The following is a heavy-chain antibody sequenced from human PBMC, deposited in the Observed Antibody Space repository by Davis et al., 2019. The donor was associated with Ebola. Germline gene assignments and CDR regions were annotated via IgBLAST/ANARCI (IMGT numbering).Heavy chain of an antibody. D-gene: IGHD4-17*01. CDR2: ISGSGGST. V-gene: IGHV3-23*01. CDR3: AKDHGDFDY. Sequence: GESLKISCAASGFTFSSYAMSWVRQAPGKGLEWVSAISGSGGSTYYADSVKGRFTISRDNSKNTLYLQMNSLRAEDTALYYCAKDHGDFDYWGQGTLVTVSS. CDR1: GFTFSSYA. J-gene: IGHJ4*02.